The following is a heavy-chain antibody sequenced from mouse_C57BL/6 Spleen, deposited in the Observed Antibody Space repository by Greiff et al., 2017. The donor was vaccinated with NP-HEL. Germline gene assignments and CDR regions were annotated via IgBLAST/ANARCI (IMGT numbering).Heavy chain of an antibody. V-gene: IGHV1-19*01. CDR2: INPYNGGT. J-gene: IGHJ3*01. CDR1: GYTFTDYY. CDR3: ARRGAAQAPFAY. Sequence: VQLQQSGPVLVKPGASVKMSCKASGYTFTDYYMNWVKQSHGKSLEWIGVINPYNGGTSYNQKFKGKATLTVDKSSSTAYMELNSLTSEDSAVYYCARRGAAQAPFAYWGQGTLVTVSA. D-gene: IGHD3-2*02.